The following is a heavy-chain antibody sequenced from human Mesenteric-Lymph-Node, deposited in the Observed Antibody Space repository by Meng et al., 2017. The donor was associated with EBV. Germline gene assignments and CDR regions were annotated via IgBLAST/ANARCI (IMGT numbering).Heavy chain of an antibody. V-gene: IGHV4-30-4*01. Sequence: QGQLQEPGPGLVKPSQTQSLTCAVSGGSISSGGYYWSWIRQPPGKGLEWIGYIYYSGDTYYNPSLRSRVTISVDTSKNQFPLKLSSVTAADTAVYYCVGGVAADGSVDYWGQGTLVTVSS. CDR1: GGSISSGGYY. CDR2: IYYSGDT. J-gene: IGHJ4*02. D-gene: IGHD6-13*01. CDR3: VGGVAADGSVDY.